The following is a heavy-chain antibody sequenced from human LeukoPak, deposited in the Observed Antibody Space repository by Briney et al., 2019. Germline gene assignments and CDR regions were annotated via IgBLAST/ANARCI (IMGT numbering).Heavy chain of an antibody. CDR3: ARGDYYDSSGYYWVDY. Sequence: PGRSLRLSCAASGFTFSSYGMHWARQAPGKGLEWVAVIWYDGSNKYYADSVKGRFTISRDNSKNTLYLQMNSLRAEDTAVYYCARGDYYDSSGYYWVDYWGQGTLVTVSS. CDR1: GFTFSSYG. V-gene: IGHV3-33*01. CDR2: IWYDGSNK. J-gene: IGHJ4*02. D-gene: IGHD3-22*01.